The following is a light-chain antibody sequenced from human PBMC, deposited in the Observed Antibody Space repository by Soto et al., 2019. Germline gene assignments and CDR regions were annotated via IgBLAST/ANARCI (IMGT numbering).Light chain of an antibody. Sequence: EIVLTQSPGTLSLSPGERATLSCRASQSVSSSYLAWYQQKPGQAPRLLIYGASSRATGIPDRFSGSGSGTDFTLTLSRLEPEDFPVYHCQQYGSSLSFGQGTRLEIK. CDR2: GAS. J-gene: IGKJ5*01. CDR1: QSVSSSY. CDR3: QQYGSSLS. V-gene: IGKV3-20*01.